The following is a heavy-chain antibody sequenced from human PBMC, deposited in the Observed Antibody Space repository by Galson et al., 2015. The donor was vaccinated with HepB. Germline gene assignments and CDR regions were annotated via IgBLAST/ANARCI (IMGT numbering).Heavy chain of an antibody. CDR1: GFFFSDYN. CDR3: ARDLFAVSPPPTNYMDV. D-gene: IGHD3-3*01. Sequence: SLRLSCAASGFFFSDYNMNWVRQAPGKGLEWVSSISSSGTVYYADSLKGRSTISRDNAQNSLDLQVNSLRAEDTAVYYCARDLFAVSPPPTNYMDVWGTGTTVTVSS. CDR2: ISSSGTV. V-gene: IGHV3-69-1*01. J-gene: IGHJ6*03.